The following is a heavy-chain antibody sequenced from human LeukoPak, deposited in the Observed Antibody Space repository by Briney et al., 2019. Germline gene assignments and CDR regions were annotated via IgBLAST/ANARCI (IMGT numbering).Heavy chain of an antibody. Sequence: PGGSLRLSCAASGFTFSSFTMTWVRQTPGKGLEWVSGISGSGDATFYADSVKGRFTISRDNSKDTLYLQMSSLRAEDTAIYYCAKDRGYWGQGTLVTVPS. CDR2: ISGSGDAT. CDR1: GFTFSSFT. V-gene: IGHV3-23*01. J-gene: IGHJ4*02. CDR3: AKDRGY.